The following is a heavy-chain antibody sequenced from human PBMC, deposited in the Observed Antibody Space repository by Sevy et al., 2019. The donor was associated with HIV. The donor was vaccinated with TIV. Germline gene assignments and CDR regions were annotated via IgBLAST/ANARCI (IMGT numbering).Heavy chain of an antibody. J-gene: IGHJ4*02. CDR3: ARAGTVVTRDFDF. CDR2: INHSGTT. D-gene: IGHD2-21*02. CDR1: GGSFSGYY. Sequence: SETLSLTCAVYGGSFSGYYWSWIRQAPDMRLEWIGEINHSGTTNYNPSLKSRVTMSVDASKNQCSLKVSSVTAADTAVYYCARAGTVVTRDFDFWGQGTLVTVSS. V-gene: IGHV4-34*01.